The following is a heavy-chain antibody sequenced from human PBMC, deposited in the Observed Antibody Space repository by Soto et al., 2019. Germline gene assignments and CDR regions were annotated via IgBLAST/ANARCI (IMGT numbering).Heavy chain of an antibody. Sequence: PGGSLRLSCVASGFTFSSYAMHWVRQAPGKGLEWVAVISYDGSNKYYADSVKGRFTISRDNSKNTLYLQMNSLRAEDTAVYYCARASDYDILTGRPAAFDIWGQGTMVTVSS. CDR1: GFTFSSYA. J-gene: IGHJ3*02. D-gene: IGHD3-9*01. V-gene: IGHV3-30-3*01. CDR2: ISYDGSNK. CDR3: ARASDYDILTGRPAAFDI.